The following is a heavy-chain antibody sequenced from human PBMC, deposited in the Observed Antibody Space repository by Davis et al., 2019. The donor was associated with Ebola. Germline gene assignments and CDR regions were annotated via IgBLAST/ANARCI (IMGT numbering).Heavy chain of an antibody. CDR1: GFTFSSYA. J-gene: IGHJ4*02. Sequence: GESLKISCAASGFTFSSYAMSWVRQAPGKGLEWVSSISGSGDSTYYADSVKGRFTISRDNSKNTLYLQMNSLRAEDTAVYYCAKKKGSSGWYEVDNWGRGTLVTVSS. V-gene: IGHV3-23*01. CDR3: AKKKGSSGWYEVDN. D-gene: IGHD6-19*01. CDR2: ISGSGDST.